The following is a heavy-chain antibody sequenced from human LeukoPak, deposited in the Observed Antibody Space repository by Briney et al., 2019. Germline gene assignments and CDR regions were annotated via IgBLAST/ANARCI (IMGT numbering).Heavy chain of an antibody. CDR2: IIPIFGTA. CDR1: GGTFSSYA. CDR3: ATHPDIVVVPAAPYYYYYGMDV. J-gene: IGHJ6*02. Sequence: SVKVSCKASGGTFSSYAISWVRQAPGQGLEWMGGIIPIFGTANYAQKFQGRVTITADESTSTAYMELSSLRSEDAAVYYCATHPDIVVVPAAPYYYYYGMDVWGQGTTVTVSS. V-gene: IGHV1-69*01. D-gene: IGHD2-2*01.